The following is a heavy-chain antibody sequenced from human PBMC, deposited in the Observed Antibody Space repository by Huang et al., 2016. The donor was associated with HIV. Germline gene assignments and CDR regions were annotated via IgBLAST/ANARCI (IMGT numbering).Heavy chain of an antibody. Sequence: QVQLVESGGGVVQPGRSLRLSCAASGFTFSSYGMHWVRQAPGKGLRWVAVIWYDGSNKYYADAVKGRFTISRDNSKNTLYLQMNSLKTEDTAVYYCALKGDSSGWEYFRHWGQGTLVTVSS. D-gene: IGHD6-19*01. J-gene: IGHJ1*01. CDR2: IWYDGSNK. CDR1: GFTFSSYG. CDR3: ALKGDSSGWEYFRH. V-gene: IGHV3-33*08.